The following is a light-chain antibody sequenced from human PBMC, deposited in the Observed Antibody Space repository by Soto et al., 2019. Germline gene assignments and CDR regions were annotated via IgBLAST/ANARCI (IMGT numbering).Light chain of an antibody. CDR2: DTN. Sequence: QAVVTQEPSLTVSPGGTVTLTCGSTTGAVTSGHYPNWFQQKPGQAPRPLTYDTNSKHSWTPARFSGSLLGGKAALTLSGAQPEDEAEYYCMLSYSGARVVFGGGTKLTVL. CDR3: MLSYSGARVV. CDR1: TGAVTSGHY. J-gene: IGLJ2*01. V-gene: IGLV7-46*01.